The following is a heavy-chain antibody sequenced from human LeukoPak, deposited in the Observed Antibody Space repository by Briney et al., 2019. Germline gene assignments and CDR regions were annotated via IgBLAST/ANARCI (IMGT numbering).Heavy chain of an antibody. V-gene: IGHV3-49*04. CDR1: GFTFGDYA. J-gene: IGHJ4*02. CDR2: IRSKIYGGTP. CDR3: TRDQTPYY. Sequence: GGSLRLSCTASGFTFGDYAMTWVRQAPGKGLEWVGFIRSKIYGGTPDYAASVKARFTISRDDSKGIAYLQMNSLKTEDTAVYYCTRDQTPYYWGKGTLVTVSS.